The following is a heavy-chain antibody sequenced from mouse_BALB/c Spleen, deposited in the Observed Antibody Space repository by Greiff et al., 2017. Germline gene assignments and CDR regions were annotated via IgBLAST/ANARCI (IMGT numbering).Heavy chain of an antibody. D-gene: IGHD1-1*01. CDR2: IWAGGST. Sequence: QVQLKESGPGLVAPSQSLSITCTVSGFSLTSYGVHWVRQPPGKGLEWLGVIWAGGSTNYNSALMSRLSISKDNSKSQVFLKMNSLQTDDTAMYYCARGIYYYGSSPDWYFDVWGAGTTVTVSS. CDR3: ARGIYYYGSSPDWYFDV. V-gene: IGHV2-9*02. CDR1: GFSLTSYG. J-gene: IGHJ1*01.